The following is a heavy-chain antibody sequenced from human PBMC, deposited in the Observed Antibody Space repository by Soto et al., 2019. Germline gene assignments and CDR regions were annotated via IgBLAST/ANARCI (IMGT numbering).Heavy chain of an antibody. CDR3: ARDQFWNYGNFVY. CDR1: GYTFTGYY. CDR2: INPNSGGT. Sequence: ASVKVSCKAPGYTFTGYYMHWVRQAPGQGLEWMGWINPNSGGTNYAQKFQGRVTMTRDTSISTAYMELSRLRSDDTAVYYCARDQFWNYGNFVYWGQGTLVTVSS. V-gene: IGHV1-2*02. J-gene: IGHJ4*02. D-gene: IGHD1-7*01.